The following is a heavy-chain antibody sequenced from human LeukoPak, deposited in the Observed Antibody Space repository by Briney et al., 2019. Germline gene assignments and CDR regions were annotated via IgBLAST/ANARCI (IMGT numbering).Heavy chain of an antibody. CDR2: IIPIFGTA. CDR1: GGTFSSYA. D-gene: IGHD1-26*01. V-gene: IGHV1-69*05. J-gene: IGHJ4*02. CDR3: ARDKGDGYFDY. Sequence: GASVKVSCKASGGTFSSYAISWVRQAPGQGLEWMGGIIPIFGTANYAQKFQGRVTITTDESTSTAYMELSSLRSEDTAVYYCARDKGDGYFDYWGQGTLVPSPQ.